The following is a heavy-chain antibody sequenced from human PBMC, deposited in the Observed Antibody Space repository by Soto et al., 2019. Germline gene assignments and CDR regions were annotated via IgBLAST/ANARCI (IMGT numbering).Heavy chain of an antibody. CDR1: RFVFNSYA. CDR2: ISSDGDYK. Sequence: GGSLRLSCVGSRFVFNSYAVNWVRQAPGKGLEWVSFISSDGDYKYYGDSVKGRFTISRDKSRTTVYLQMNRPRAEDTGVYYCAKGRDDINSGMDVWGPGTTVTV. V-gene: IGHV3-30*18. CDR3: AKGRDDINSGMDV. J-gene: IGHJ6*02.